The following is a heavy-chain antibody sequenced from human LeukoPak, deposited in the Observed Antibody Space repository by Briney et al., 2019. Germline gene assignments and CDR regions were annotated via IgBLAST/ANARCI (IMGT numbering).Heavy chain of an antibody. Sequence: SETLSLTCTVSGGSISSYYWSWIRQPPGKGLEWIGYIYYSGSTNYNPSLKSRVTISVDTSKNQFSLKLSSVTAADTAVYYCARLVPDIYSGSYYVDYWGQGTLVTVSS. CDR3: ARLVPDIYSGSYYVDY. D-gene: IGHD1-26*01. CDR2: IYYSGST. V-gene: IGHV4-59*08. CDR1: GGSISSYY. J-gene: IGHJ4*02.